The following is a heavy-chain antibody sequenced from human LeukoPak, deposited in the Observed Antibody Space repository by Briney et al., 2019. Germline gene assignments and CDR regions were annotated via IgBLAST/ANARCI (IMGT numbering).Heavy chain of an antibody. V-gene: IGHV6-1*01. CDR2: TYYRSKWNN. D-gene: IGHD1-1*01. Sequence: RTLSLTCVISGDSVSTNSVAWNCIRQSPSRGLEWLGRTYYRSKWNNDYAVSVKSRITINPDTSKNQFSLQLNSVTPDDTALYNCARGRYAGFDLWGQGTMVTVSS. CDR1: GDSVSTNSVA. J-gene: IGHJ3*01. CDR3: ARGRYAGFDL.